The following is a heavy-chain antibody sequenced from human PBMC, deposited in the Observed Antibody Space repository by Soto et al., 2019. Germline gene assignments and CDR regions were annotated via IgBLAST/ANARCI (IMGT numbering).Heavy chain of an antibody. D-gene: IGHD6-19*01. CDR1: GFTFSSYA. V-gene: IGHV3-30-3*01. J-gene: IGHJ6*02. CDR3: ARDLVADVYSSVDYYGMDV. CDR2: ISYDGSNK. Sequence: GGSLRLSCAASGFTFSSYAMHWVRQDPGKGLEWVAVISYDGSNKYYADSVKGRFTISRDNSKNTLYLQMNSLRAEDTAVYYCARDLVADVYSSVDYYGMDVWGQGTTVTVSS.